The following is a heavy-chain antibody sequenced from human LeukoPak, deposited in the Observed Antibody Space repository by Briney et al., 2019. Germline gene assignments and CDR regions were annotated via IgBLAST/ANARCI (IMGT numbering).Heavy chain of an antibody. D-gene: IGHD3-22*01. CDR2: INSDGSST. J-gene: IGHJ4*02. V-gene: IGHV3-74*01. CDR1: GFTFSSHW. CDR3: ARATYYYDSSGYYPSTFDY. Sequence: PGGSLRLSCAASGFTFSSHWMHWVRQAPGKGLVWVSRINSDGSSTSYADSVKGRFTISRDNAKNTLYLQMNSLRAEDTAVYYCARATYYYDSSGYYPSTFDYWGQGTLVTVSS.